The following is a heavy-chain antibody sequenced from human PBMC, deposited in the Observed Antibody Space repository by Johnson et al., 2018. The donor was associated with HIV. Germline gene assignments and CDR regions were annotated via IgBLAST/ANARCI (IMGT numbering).Heavy chain of an antibody. CDR1: GFTFSRYG. J-gene: IGHJ3*02. V-gene: IGHV3-33*01. D-gene: IGHD1-26*01. CDR2: IWYDGSNK. Sequence: QVQLVESGGGVVQPERSLRLSCAASGFTFSRYGMHWVRQAPGKGLEWVAVIWYDGSNKYYANSVKGRFTISRDNSKNTLYLQMGSLRAEDMAVYYCAGGWELLTPAFDIWGQGTMVTVSS. CDR3: AGGWELLTPAFDI.